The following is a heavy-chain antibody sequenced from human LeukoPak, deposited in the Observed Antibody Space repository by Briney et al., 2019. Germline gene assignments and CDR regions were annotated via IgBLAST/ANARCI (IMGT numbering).Heavy chain of an antibody. D-gene: IGHD5-18*01. CDR3: ARTTEGGYTYGYFYYYYMDV. CDR2: IYYSGST. J-gene: IGHJ6*03. Sequence: RPSETLSLTCTVSGGSFTPYYWSWIRQPPGKGLEWIGHIYYSGSTNYNPSLKSRVTISVDTSKNQFSLKLTSVTAADTAVYYCARTTEGGYTYGYFYYYYMDVWGKGTTVTISS. V-gene: IGHV4-59*01. CDR1: GGSFTPYY.